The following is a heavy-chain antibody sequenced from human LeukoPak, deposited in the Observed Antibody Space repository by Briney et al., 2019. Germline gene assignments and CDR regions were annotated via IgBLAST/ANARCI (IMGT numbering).Heavy chain of an antibody. V-gene: IGHV3-30*18. D-gene: IGHD3-22*01. J-gene: IGHJ4*02. Sequence: GGSLRLSCAVSGFTFSNYGVHWVSQAPGQGLEWVAIISYDGTNKYYADSVKGRFTISRDNSKNTLYLQMNSLRTEDTAVYYCAKERQSYYDSSGYFDFDYWGQGTLVTVSS. CDR1: GFTFSNYG. CDR3: AKERQSYYDSSGYFDFDY. CDR2: ISYDGTNK.